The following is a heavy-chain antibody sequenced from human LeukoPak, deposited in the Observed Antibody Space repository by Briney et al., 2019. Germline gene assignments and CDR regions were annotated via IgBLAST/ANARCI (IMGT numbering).Heavy chain of an antibody. CDR2: IYTGDST. V-gene: IGHV3-53*01. J-gene: IGHJ5*02. D-gene: IGHD3-3*01. Sequence: GGSLRLSCAASGFTVGSNYMSWVRQAPGKGLEWVSVIYTGDSTYYADSVKGRFTISRDNSKNTLYLQMNSLRAEDTAVYYCAKDWEYYDFWSGYSTGRAYNWFDPWGQGTLVTVSS. CDR3: AKDWEYYDFWSGYSTGRAYNWFDP. CDR1: GFTVGSNY.